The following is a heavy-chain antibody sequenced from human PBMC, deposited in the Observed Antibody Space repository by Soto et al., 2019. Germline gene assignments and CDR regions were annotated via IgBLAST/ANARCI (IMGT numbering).Heavy chain of an antibody. CDR3: TTDYLIAEAGAFDI. CDR1: GFTFSNAW. Sequence: GGSLRLSCAASGFTFSNAWMSWVRQAPGKGLEWVGRIKSKTDGGTTDYAAPVKGRFTISRDDSKNTLYLQMNSLKTEDTAVYYCTTDYLIAEAGAFDIWGQGTMVTVSS. CDR2: IKSKTDGGTT. D-gene: IGHD6-13*01. J-gene: IGHJ3*02. V-gene: IGHV3-15*01.